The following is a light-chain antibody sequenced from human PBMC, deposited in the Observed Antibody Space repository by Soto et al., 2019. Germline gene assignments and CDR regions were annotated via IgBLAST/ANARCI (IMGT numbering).Light chain of an antibody. CDR1: ESLLHSSAYTY. CDR3: MESTQLPPT. CDR2: EVS. Sequence: IVMTHTPPYLDLNPVDRAWLSFRSIESLLHSSAYTYLHCYLQKPGQSPQLLIYEVSTRVSGVPDRFSGSGSGTDFTLEISRVETDDVGIYYCMESTQLPPTCGQGPRREI. J-gene: IGKJ5*01. V-gene: IGKV2D-29*02.